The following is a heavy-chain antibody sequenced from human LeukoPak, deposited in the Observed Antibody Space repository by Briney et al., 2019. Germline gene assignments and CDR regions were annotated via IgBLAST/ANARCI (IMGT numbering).Heavy chain of an antibody. CDR1: GFIFSNYA. CDR3: TRDGSSWYASYYYYMDV. D-gene: IGHD6-13*01. J-gene: IGHJ6*03. V-gene: IGHV3-30*04. CDR2: ISYDGSNK. Sequence: RSLRLSCAASGFIFSNYAMHWVRQAPGKGLEWVAVISYDGSNKYNADSVRGRFTISRDNSKNTLYLQMNSLRPEDTAVYYCTRDGSSWYASYYYYMDVWGKGTTVTVSS.